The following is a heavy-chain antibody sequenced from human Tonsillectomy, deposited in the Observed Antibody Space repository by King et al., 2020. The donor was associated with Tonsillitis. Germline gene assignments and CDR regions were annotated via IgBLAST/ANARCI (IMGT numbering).Heavy chain of an antibody. CDR3: ARGNYYAFEI. Sequence: VQLVESGGGLVQPGGSLRLSCAASGFTFSSYWMHWVRQAPGKGLVWVSRIKSDVSITTYADSVKGRITISRDNAKNTLYLQMNSLRAEDTAVYYCARGNYYAFEIWGQGTMVTVSS. CDR2: IKSDVSIT. D-gene: IGHD1-7*01. J-gene: IGHJ3*02. V-gene: IGHV3-74*01. CDR1: GFTFSSYW.